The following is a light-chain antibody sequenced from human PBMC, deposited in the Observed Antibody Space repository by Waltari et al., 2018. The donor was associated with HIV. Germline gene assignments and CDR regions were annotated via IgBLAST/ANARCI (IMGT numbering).Light chain of an antibody. CDR2: DVT. V-gene: IGLV2-8*01. Sequence: QSALTQPPSASGSPGQSVTISCTGTSSDVGGYNYVSWYQQRPGRAPKLMIYDVTKRPSRVPDRFAGSKSGNTASLTVSGLQAEDEADYFCSSYSGSNTVVFGGGTKLTVL. J-gene: IGLJ2*01. CDR3: SSYSGSNTVV. CDR1: SSDVGGYNY.